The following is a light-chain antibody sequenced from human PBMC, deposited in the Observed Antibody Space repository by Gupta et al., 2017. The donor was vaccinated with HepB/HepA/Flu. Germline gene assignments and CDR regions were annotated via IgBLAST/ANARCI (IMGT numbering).Light chain of an antibody. CDR1: SSDIGKNY. CDR2: DSN. CDR3: GTWDSRLSVVV. Sequence: QPVLPQPPSLHAAPAQKVAISSSGSSSDIGKNYVSWYQQLPGTAPKLLIYDSNKRPSGVPDRFSCSKSGTSATLGISGLQTGDEADYYCGTWDSRLSVVVFGGGTKLTVL. J-gene: IGLJ2*01. V-gene: IGLV1-51*02.